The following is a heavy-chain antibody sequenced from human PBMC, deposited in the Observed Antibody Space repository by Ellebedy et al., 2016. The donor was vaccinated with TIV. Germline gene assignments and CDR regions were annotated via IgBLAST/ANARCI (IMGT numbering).Heavy chain of an antibody. Sequence: GESLKISCAASGFTFSTYSMNWVRQAPGKGLEWVSSISSSSSYIYYADSVKGRFTISRDNSKNTLYLQMNSLRAEDTAVYYCARDARTYYYDSSGFDYWGQGTLVTVSS. CDR3: ARDARTYYYDSSGFDY. J-gene: IGHJ4*02. CDR2: ISSSSSYI. V-gene: IGHV3-21*01. CDR1: GFTFSTYS. D-gene: IGHD3-22*01.